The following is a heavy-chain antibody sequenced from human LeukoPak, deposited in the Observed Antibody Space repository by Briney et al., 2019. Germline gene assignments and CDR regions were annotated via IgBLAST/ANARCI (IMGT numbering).Heavy chain of an antibody. CDR1: GFTFSDYY. CDR2: ISSSSSYT. Sequence: PGGSLRLSCAASGFTFSDYYMSWIRQAPGKGLEWVSYISSSSSYTNYADSVKGRFTISRDNAKNSLYPQMNSLRAEDTAVYYCARASGGSSGWYGWGQGTLVTVSS. J-gene: IGHJ4*02. D-gene: IGHD6-19*01. CDR3: ARASGGSSGWYG. V-gene: IGHV3-11*06.